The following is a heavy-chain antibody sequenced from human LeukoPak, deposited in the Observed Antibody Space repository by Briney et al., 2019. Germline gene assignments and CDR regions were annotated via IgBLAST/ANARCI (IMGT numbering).Heavy chain of an antibody. CDR1: GYTFTSYA. D-gene: IGHD1-26*01. V-gene: IGHV1-3*01. Sequence: ASVKVSCKASGYTFTSYAMHWVRQAPGQRLEWMGWINAGNGNTKYSQKFQGRVTMTEDTSTDTAYMELSSLRSEDTAVYYCATDIGFYYYGMDVWGQGTTVTVSS. CDR3: ATDIGFYYYGMDV. J-gene: IGHJ6*02. CDR2: INAGNGNT.